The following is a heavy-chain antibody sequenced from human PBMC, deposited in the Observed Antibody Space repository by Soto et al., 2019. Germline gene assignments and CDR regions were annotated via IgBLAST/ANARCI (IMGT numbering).Heavy chain of an antibody. CDR1: GGSISSYY. CDR2: IYYSGST. Sequence: QVQLQESGPGLVKPSETLSLTCTVSGGSISSYYWSWIRQPPGKGLEWIGYIYYSGSTNYNPSLKSRVTISVDTSKNQFSLKLSSVTAADTAVYYCARDRRSLERKNYYFYGMDVWGQGTTVTVSS. J-gene: IGHJ6*02. D-gene: IGHD1-1*01. V-gene: IGHV4-59*01. CDR3: ARDRRSLERKNYYFYGMDV.